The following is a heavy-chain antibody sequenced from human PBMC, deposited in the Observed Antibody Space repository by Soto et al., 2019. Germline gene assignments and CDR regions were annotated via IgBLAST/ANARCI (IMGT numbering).Heavy chain of an antibody. CDR2: IIPIFGTA. V-gene: IGHV1-69*12. CDR1: GGTFSSYA. D-gene: IGHD3-22*01. Sequence: QVQLVQSGAEVKKPGSSVKVSCKASGGTFSSYAISWVRQAPGQGLEWMGEIIPIFGTANYAQKFQGRVTITAAASQSTAYMGMSSLGCEDTAVDYCAADGGPSSVYYPYWFARWGLGALV. CDR3: AADGGPSSVYYPYWFAR. J-gene: IGHJ5*02.